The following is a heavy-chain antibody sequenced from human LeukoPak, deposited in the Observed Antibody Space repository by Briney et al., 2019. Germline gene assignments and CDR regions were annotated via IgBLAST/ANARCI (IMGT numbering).Heavy chain of an antibody. Sequence: GGSLRLSCAASGFTFSSYGMSWVRQAPGKGLEWVSAISGSGGSTYYADSVKGRFTISRDNSKNTLYLQMNSLRAEDTAVYYCAKAGSVGRYFDWNYYYYYMDVWGKGTTVTISS. J-gene: IGHJ6*03. CDR1: GFTFSSYG. D-gene: IGHD3-9*01. CDR2: ISGSGGST. CDR3: AKAGSVGRYFDWNYYYYYMDV. V-gene: IGHV3-23*01.